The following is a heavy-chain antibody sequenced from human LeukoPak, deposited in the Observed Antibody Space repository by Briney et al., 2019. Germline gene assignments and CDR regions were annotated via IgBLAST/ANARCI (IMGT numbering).Heavy chain of an antibody. CDR2: VWHDGSNK. V-gene: IGHV3-30*02. D-gene: IGHD2-21*02. J-gene: IGHJ5*02. CDR1: GFTFSSYA. CDR3: ARGLVTAIADWFDP. Sequence: GGSLRLSCTAPGFTFSSYAIHWIRQAPGKGLEWVALVWHDGSNKYYADSVKGRFTISRDNSKNTLYLQMNSLRAEDTAVYYCARGLVTAIADWFDPWGQGTLVTVSS.